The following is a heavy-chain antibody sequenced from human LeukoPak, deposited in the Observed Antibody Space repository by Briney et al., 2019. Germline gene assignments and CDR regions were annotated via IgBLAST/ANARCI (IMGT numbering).Heavy chain of an antibody. Sequence: GGSLRLTCAASGCTVSSNYMSWVRQAPGKGLEWVSVMYTDGNTHYAESVKGRSTISRDNPKNTLFLQLSSLSAEDTAVYYCTRAQAFDGWGQGTLVTVS. J-gene: IGHJ4*02. V-gene: IGHV3-66*01. CDR2: MYTDGNT. CDR1: GCTVSSNY. CDR3: TRAQAFDG.